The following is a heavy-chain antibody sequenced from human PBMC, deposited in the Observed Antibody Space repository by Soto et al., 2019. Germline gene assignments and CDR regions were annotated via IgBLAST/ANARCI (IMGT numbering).Heavy chain of an antibody. CDR3: AGRDYTWGSPF. J-gene: IGHJ3*01. CDR1: IGSISSSHW. CDR2: VSQSGNT. Sequence: SETLSLTCAVSIGSISSSHWRSWVRQPPGKGLEWIGEVSQSGNTNYNPSLKSRVTISVDKSKNQFSLNLSSVTAADTAMYYCAGRDYTWGSPFWGQGTMVTVSS. D-gene: IGHD3-16*01. V-gene: IGHV4-4*02.